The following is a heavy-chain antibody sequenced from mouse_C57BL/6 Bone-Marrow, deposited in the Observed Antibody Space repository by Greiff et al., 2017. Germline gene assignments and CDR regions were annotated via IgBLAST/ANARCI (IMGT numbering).Heavy chain of an antibody. V-gene: IGHV1-55*01. J-gene: IGHJ1*03. D-gene: IGHD2-5*01. CDR2: IYPGSGST. CDR3: ARDYSNYWYFDV. CDR1: GYTFTSYW. Sequence: VQLKEPGAELVKPGASVKMSCKASGYTFTSYWITWVKQRPGQGLEWIGDIYPGSGSTNYNEKFKSKATLTVDTSSSTAYMQLSSLTSEDSAVYYCARDYSNYWYFDVWGTGTTVTVSS.